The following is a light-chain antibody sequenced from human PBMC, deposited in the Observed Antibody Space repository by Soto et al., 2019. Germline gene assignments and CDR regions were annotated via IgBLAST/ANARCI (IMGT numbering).Light chain of an antibody. Sequence: DIQMTQSPSTLSASVGDRVAITCRASRSINNLLAWYQQKPGKAPKLLIYKASTLESGVPSRFSGSGSGTEFTLTISSLQPDDFASYYCQRYYRFPLTFGGGTKVEIK. CDR2: KAS. CDR3: QRYYRFPLT. CDR1: RSINNL. J-gene: IGKJ4*01. V-gene: IGKV1-5*03.